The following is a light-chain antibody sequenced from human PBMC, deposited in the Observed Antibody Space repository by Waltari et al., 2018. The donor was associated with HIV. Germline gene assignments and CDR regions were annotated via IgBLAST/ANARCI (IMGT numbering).Light chain of an antibody. CDR3: QQYSNWPPFT. Sequence: EIIMTQSPATLSVSLGERATLSCRASQSIGSNLAWYQQKPGQAPRLLIYGASTRATGIPARFSGSGSGTEFTLTISSLQSEDFAVYYCQQYSNWPPFTFGQGTKLEIK. J-gene: IGKJ2*01. V-gene: IGKV3-15*01. CDR1: QSIGSN. CDR2: GAS.